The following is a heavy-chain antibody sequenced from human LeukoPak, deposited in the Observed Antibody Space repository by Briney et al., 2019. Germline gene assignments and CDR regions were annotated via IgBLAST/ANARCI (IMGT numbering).Heavy chain of an antibody. V-gene: IGHV4-31*03. D-gene: IGHD3-9*01. CDR2: IYYSGST. J-gene: IGHJ4*02. CDR3: ASCHRERFDWLSIDY. Sequence: SETLSLTCTVSGGSISSGGYYWSWIRQHPGKGLEWIGYIYYSGSTYYNPSLKSRVTISVDTSKNQFSLKLSSVTAADTAVYYCASCHRERFDWLSIDYWGQGTLVTVSS. CDR1: GGSISSGGYY.